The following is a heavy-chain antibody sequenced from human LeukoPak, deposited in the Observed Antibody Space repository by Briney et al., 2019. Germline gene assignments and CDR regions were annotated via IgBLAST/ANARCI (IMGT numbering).Heavy chain of an antibody. D-gene: IGHD1-7*01. J-gene: IGHJ4*02. V-gene: IGHV3-30*04. Sequence: PGRSLRLSCAASGFTFSNYAMNWVPQAPGKGLEWVAVISYDGNKKYYADSVKGRFTISRDNSKNTLYLQMNSLRAEDTAVYYCARWKSLKGTFDYWGQGTLVTVSS. CDR3: ARWKSLKGTFDY. CDR1: GFTFSNYA. CDR2: ISYDGNKK.